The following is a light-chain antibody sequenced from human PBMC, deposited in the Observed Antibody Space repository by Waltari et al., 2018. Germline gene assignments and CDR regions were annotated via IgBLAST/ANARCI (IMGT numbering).Light chain of an antibody. CDR1: TSNIGGNT. V-gene: IGLV1-44*01. CDR3: AAWDDSLTGWM. J-gene: IGLJ3*02. Sequence: QSVLTQPPSASGTPGQRVTISCSGSTSNIGGNTVNWYQQLPGTAPKLLIYGNNQRPSGVPDRFSGAKSGTSASLAISGLQSEDEADYYCAAWDDSLTGWMFGGGTKLTVL. CDR2: GNN.